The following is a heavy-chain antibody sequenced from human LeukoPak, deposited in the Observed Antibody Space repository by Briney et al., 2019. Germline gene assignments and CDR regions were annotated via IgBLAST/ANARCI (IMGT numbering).Heavy chain of an antibody. Sequence: GGSLRLSCAASGFTFSSYSMNWVRQAPGKGLEWVSYISSSSSTICYADSVKGRFTISRDNSKNTLYLQMNSLRAEDTAVYYCAKGAAAGTFPISADYWGQGTLVTVSS. CDR1: GFTFSSYS. J-gene: IGHJ4*02. CDR3: AKGAAAGTFPISADY. D-gene: IGHD6-13*01. CDR2: ISSSSSTI. V-gene: IGHV3-48*01.